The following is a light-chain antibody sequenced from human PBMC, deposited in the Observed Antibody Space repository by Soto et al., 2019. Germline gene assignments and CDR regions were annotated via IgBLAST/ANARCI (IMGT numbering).Light chain of an antibody. CDR3: QSYDDRNLYV. J-gene: IGLJ1*01. CDR2: EDN. V-gene: IGLV6-57*04. CDR1: SGSIASNY. Sequence: NFMLTQPHSVSESPGKTVTISCTRSSGSIASNYVQWYQQRPGSAPTTVIYEDNRRPSGVPDRFSGSIDSSSKSASLTISGLKTEDEADYYCQSYDDRNLYVFGTGTKLTVL.